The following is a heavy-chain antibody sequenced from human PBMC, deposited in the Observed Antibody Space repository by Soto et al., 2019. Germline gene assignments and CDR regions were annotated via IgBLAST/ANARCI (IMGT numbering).Heavy chain of an antibody. J-gene: IGHJ4*02. CDR1: GFTFSSYS. V-gene: IGHV3-48*02. CDR3: AKRPNYDFWSGSVYFDY. Sequence: SGGSLRLSCAASGFTFSSYSMNWVRQAPGKGLEWVSYISSSSSTIYYADSVKGRFTISRDNAKNSLYLQMNSLRDEDTAVYYCAKRPNYDFWSGSVYFDYWGQGTLVTVSS. D-gene: IGHD3-3*01. CDR2: ISSSSSTI.